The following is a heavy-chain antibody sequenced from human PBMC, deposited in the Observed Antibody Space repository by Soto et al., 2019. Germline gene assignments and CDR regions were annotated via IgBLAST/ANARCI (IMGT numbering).Heavy chain of an antibody. CDR3: ARHVSGTLNRFDP. D-gene: IGHD1-26*01. CDR2: IYYTGTT. J-gene: IGHJ5*02. Sequence: SVTLSLTCIVSGGSISSSSYYWGWIRQPPGKGLEWIGTIYYTGTTYFNPSLKSRVTISVDTSKNQFYLKLSSVTAADTALFYCARHVSGTLNRFDPWGQGTLGTVAS. CDR1: GGSISSSSYY. V-gene: IGHV4-39*01.